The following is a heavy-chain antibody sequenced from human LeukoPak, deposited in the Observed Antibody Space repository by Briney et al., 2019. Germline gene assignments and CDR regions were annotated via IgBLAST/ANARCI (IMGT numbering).Heavy chain of an antibody. CDR2: IYYSGST. CDR1: GGSIISYY. Sequence: PAETLSLTCTVSGGSIISYYWSWIRQPPGKGLEWMGYIYYSGSTNYNPSLKSLVTISVDTSTIQFSLKLSSVTAADTAVYYCASGGDYYDSSGYYSPGAFDIWRQGTMVTVSS. V-gene: IGHV4-59*01. CDR3: ASGGDYYDSSGYYSPGAFDI. D-gene: IGHD3-22*01. J-gene: IGHJ3*02.